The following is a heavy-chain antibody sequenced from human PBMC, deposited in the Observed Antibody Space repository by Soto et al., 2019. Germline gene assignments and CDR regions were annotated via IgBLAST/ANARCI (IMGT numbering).Heavy chain of an antibody. CDR3: ARFRGSYGMDV. CDR1: GGTFSSYT. D-gene: IGHD3-10*01. CDR2: IIPILGIA. V-gene: IGHV1-69*02. J-gene: IGHJ6*02. Sequence: QVQLVQSGAEVKKPGSSVKVSCKASGGTFSSYTISWVRQAPGQGLEWMARIIPILGIANYAQKFQGRVTITADKYTSTAYMELSSLRSEDTAVYYCARFRGSYGMDVWGQGTTVTVSS.